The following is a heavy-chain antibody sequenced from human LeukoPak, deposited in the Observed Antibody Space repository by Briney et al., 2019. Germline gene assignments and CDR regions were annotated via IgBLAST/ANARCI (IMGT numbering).Heavy chain of an antibody. V-gene: IGHV1-3*01. J-gene: IGHJ4*02. CDR3: ARIGHDYDILTGYTDYFDY. D-gene: IGHD3-9*01. CDR2: INAGNGNT. CDR1: GYTFTSYA. Sequence: AASVKVSCTASGYTFTSYAMHWVRQAPGQRLEWMGWINAGNGNTKYSQKFQGRVTITRDTSASTAYMELSSLRSEDTAVYYCARIGHDYDILTGYTDYFDYWGQGTLVTVSS.